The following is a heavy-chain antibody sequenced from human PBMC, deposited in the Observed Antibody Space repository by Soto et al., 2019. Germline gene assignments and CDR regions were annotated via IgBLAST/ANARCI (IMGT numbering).Heavy chain of an antibody. J-gene: IGHJ6*02. V-gene: IGHV1-69*12. CDR3: ARGPDSGYEAHSYYYGMDV. CDR1: GGTFSSYA. CDR2: IIPIFGTA. Sequence: QVQLVQSGAEVKKPGSSVKVSCKASGGTFSSYAISWVRQAPGQGLEWMGGIIPIFGTANYAQKFQGRVTITADESKSTAYMERSSLRSEDTAVYYCARGPDSGYEAHSYYYGMDVWGQGTTVTVSS. D-gene: IGHD5-12*01.